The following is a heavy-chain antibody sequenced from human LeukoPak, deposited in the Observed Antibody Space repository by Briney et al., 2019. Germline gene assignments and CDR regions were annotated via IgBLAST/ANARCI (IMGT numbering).Heavy chain of an antibody. CDR2: ISSSNSYI. J-gene: IGHJ4*02. V-gene: IGHV3-21*01. CDR3: ANEYFDY. Sequence: GGSLRLSCAASGFTFSSYNMNWVRQAPGKGLEWVSSISSSNSYIYYVDSVKGRFTISRDNAKNSLYLQMSSVRAEDTAVYYCANEYFDYWGQGTLVTVSS. CDR1: GFTFSSYN.